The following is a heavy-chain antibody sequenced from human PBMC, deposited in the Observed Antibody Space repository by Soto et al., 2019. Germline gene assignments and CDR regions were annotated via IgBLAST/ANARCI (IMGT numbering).Heavy chain of an antibody. CDR1: GYTFTSYG. V-gene: IGHV1-18*01. D-gene: IGHD6-13*01. Sequence: GASVKVSCKASGYTFTSYGISWVRQAPGQGLEWMGWISAYNGNTNYAQKLQGRITMTTDTSKSTAYMELRSLRSEDTAVYYWARASYSSSPVIGMDVWGQGTTVTVSS. J-gene: IGHJ6*02. CDR2: ISAYNGNT. CDR3: ARASYSSSPVIGMDV.